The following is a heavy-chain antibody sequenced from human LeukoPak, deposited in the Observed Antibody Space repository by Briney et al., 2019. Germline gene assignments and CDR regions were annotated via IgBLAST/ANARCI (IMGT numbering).Heavy chain of an antibody. V-gene: IGHV1-24*01. CDR1: GYTLTELS. CDR2: FDPEDGET. J-gene: IGHJ4*02. CDR3: ATGYYGSGRPSDMGY. D-gene: IGHD3-10*01. Sequence: ASVKVSCKLSGYTLTELSMHWVRQAPGKGLEWMGGFDPEDGETIYAQKFQGRVTMTEDTSTDTAYMELSSLRSEDTAVCYCATGYYGSGRPSDMGYWGQGTLVTVSS.